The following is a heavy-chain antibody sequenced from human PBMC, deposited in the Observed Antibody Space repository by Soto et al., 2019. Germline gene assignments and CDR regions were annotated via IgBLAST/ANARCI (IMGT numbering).Heavy chain of an antibody. J-gene: IGHJ4*02. CDR2: IIPIFGTA. CDR1: GGTFSSYA. V-gene: IGHV1-69*12. D-gene: IGHD3-22*01. Sequence: QVQLVQSGAEVKKPGSSVKVSCKASGGTFSSYAISWVRQAPGQGLEWMGGIIPIFGTANYAQKFQGRVTITADESTSTAYMELSSLRSEDTAVYYCARDGANYYDSSGYDPISFDYWGQGTLVTVSS. CDR3: ARDGANYYDSSGYDPISFDY.